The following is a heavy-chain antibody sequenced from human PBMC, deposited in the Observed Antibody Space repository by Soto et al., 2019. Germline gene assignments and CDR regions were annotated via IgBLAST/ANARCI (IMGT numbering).Heavy chain of an antibody. CDR2: INWDDDK. V-gene: IGHV2-5*02. CDR1: GFSFSTPGVG. Sequence: QITLKESGPTLVNPTQTLTLTCSFSGFSFSTPGVGVGWSRQPPGKPLEGLALINWDDDKRDRPSLRSRLTITKDTSRNQVVLIIANMDPVDTGTYYCAHSPPYHTGWEPDCWGQGTLVTVSS. J-gene: IGHJ4*02. D-gene: IGHD1-26*01. CDR3: AHSPPYHTGWEPDC.